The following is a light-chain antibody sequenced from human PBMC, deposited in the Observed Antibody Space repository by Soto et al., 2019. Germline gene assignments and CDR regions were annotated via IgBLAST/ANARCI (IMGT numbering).Light chain of an antibody. CDR3: QQRGSWPPLT. J-gene: IGKJ4*01. CDR1: QSVSNS. V-gene: IGKV3-11*01. CDR2: DAS. Sequence: IVLTQSPATLSLSPGERATLSCRASQSVSNSLAWYQQKPGQAPRLLIYDASNRATGIPARFSGGGSGTDFTLTLSSREPEDFAVYYCQQRGSWPPLTFGGGTKVEIK.